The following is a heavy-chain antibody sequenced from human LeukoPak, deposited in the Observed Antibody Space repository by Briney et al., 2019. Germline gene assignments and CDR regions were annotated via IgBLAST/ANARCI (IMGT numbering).Heavy chain of an antibody. Sequence: GGSLRLSCAASGFTFSSYSMNWVRQAPGKGLEWVSSISSSSSYIYYADSVKGRFTISRDNAKNSLYLQMNSLRAEDTAVYYCASRQTYYDILTGYFPPDYWGQGTPVTVSS. V-gene: IGHV3-21*01. D-gene: IGHD3-9*01. J-gene: IGHJ4*02. CDR1: GFTFSSYS. CDR3: ASRQTYYDILTGYFPPDY. CDR2: ISSSSSYI.